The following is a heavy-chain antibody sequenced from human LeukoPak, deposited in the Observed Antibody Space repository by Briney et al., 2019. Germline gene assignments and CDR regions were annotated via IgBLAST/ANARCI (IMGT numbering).Heavy chain of an antibody. CDR3: ARDLRYYYGSGSYRNWFDP. J-gene: IGHJ5*02. V-gene: IGHV4-31*03. CDR1: GGSISSGGYS. Sequence: PSEALSLTCTVSGGSISSGGYSWSWIRQHPGKGLEWIGYIYYSGSTYYNPSLKSRVTISVDTSKNQFSLKLSSVTAADTAVYYCARDLRYYYGSGSYRNWFDPWGQGTLVTVSS. CDR2: IYYSGST. D-gene: IGHD3-10*01.